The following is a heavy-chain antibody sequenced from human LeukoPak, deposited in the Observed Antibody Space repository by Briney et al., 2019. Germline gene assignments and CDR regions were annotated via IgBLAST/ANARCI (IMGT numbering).Heavy chain of an antibody. V-gene: IGHV1-2*02. CDR3: ARGEAIYDSLTGYYIHDY. CDR1: GYTFTGYN. CDR2: INPNSGGT. J-gene: IGHJ4*02. Sequence: KLSCKASGYTFTGYNMHWVRQAPGHRLKWMGWINPNSGGTNYAQKFQGRVTMTRDTAISTAYMELSRLRSDDTAVYYCARGEAIYDSLTGYYIHDYWGEGAQVTVSS. D-gene: IGHD3-9*01.